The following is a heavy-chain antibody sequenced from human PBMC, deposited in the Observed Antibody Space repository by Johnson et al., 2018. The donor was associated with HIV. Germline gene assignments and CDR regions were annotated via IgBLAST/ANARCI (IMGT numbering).Heavy chain of an antibody. Sequence: VQLVESGGGVVRPGGSLRLSCAASGFTFDDYGMSWVRQAPGKGLEWVFGINWNGGSAGSADSVKGRFTISRDNSKNTLYLQMNGLRAEDTAVYYCARGGVVTAIPHAFDIWGQGTMVTVSS. V-gene: IGHV3-20*04. CDR1: GFTFDDYG. D-gene: IGHD2-21*02. CDR2: INWNGGSA. CDR3: ARGGVVTAIPHAFDI. J-gene: IGHJ3*02.